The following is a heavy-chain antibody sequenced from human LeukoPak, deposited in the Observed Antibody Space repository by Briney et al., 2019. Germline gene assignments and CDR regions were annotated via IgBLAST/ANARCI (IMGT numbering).Heavy chain of an antibody. V-gene: IGHV3-23*01. CDR1: GFTFSSYA. D-gene: IGHD3-22*01. Sequence: GGSLRLSCAASGFTFSSYAMSWVRQAPGKGLEWVSAISGSGGSTYYADSVKGRFTISRDNSKNTLYLQMNSLRAEDTAVYYCAKGIYDSSGYLASSLDYWGQGTLVTVSS. CDR3: AKGIYDSSGYLASSLDY. J-gene: IGHJ4*02. CDR2: ISGSGGST.